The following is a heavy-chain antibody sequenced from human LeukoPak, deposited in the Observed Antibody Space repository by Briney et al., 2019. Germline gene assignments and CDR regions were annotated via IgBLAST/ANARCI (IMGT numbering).Heavy chain of an antibody. D-gene: IGHD3-10*01. CDR1: GGSISSYY. CDR3: AREMETGSGAFDI. CDR2: IYYSGST. V-gene: IGHV4-59*01. J-gene: IGHJ3*02. Sequence: SETLSLTCTVSGGSISSYYWSWIRQPLGKGLEWIGYIYYSGSTSYNPSLKSRVTISVDTSKNQLSLRLSSVTAADTAVYYCAREMETGSGAFDIWGQGTMVTVSS.